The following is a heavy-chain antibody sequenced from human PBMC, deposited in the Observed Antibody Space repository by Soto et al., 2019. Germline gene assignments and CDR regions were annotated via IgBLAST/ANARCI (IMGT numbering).Heavy chain of an antibody. CDR1: GGSISSYY. CDR3: ARDRATDYNWPDAFDI. V-gene: IGHV4-59*01. D-gene: IGHD1-20*01. CDR2: IYYSGST. J-gene: IGHJ3*02. Sequence: SETLSLTCTVSGGSISSYYWSWIRQPPGKGLEWIGYIYYSGSTNYNPSLKSRVTISVDTSKNQFSLKLSSVTAADTAVYYCARDRATDYNWPDAFDIWGQGAMVTVSS.